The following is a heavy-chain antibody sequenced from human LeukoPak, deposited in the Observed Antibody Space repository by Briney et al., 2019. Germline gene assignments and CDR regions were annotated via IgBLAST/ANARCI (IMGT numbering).Heavy chain of an antibody. CDR2: IGTAGDT. CDR3: ARSMAAGTYFHY. CDR1: GFTFISYA. V-gene: IGHV3-13*01. J-gene: IGHJ4*02. D-gene: IGHD6-13*01. Sequence: GGSLRLSCAASGFTFISYAMQWVRQATGKGLEWVSGIGTAGDTYYPGSVKGRFTISRENAKNSLYLQMNSLRAGDTAVYYCARSMAAGTYFHYWGQGTLVTVSS.